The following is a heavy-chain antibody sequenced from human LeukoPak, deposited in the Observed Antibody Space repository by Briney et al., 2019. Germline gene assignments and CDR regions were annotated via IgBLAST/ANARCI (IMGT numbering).Heavy chain of an antibody. Sequence: ASVTVSCKASGYTFTSYGISWVRQAPGQGLEWMGIINPSGGSTSYAQKFQGRVTMTRDTSTSTVYMELSSLRSEDTAVYYCARDSEVDSSGFYLYYMDVWGKGTTVTISS. D-gene: IGHD3-22*01. J-gene: IGHJ6*03. CDR3: ARDSEVDSSGFYLYYMDV. CDR1: GYTFTSYG. CDR2: INPSGGST. V-gene: IGHV1-46*01.